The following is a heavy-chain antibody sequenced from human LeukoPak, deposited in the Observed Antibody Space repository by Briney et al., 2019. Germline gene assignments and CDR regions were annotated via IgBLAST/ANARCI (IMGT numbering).Heavy chain of an antibody. CDR2: IYTSVST. V-gene: IGHV4-4*07. J-gene: IGHJ4*02. CDR1: GGSISSYY. CDR3: ARGLHTINFDY. D-gene: IGHD4-11*01. Sequence: SETLSLTCTVSGGSISSYYWSWIRQPAGKGLEWIGRIYTSVSTNYNPSLKSRVTMSVDTSKSQFSLRLSSVTAADTAVYYCARGLHTINFDYWGQGTLVTVSS.